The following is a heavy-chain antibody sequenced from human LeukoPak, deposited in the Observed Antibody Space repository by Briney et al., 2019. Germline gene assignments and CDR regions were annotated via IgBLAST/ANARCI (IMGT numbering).Heavy chain of an antibody. CDR2: IRSSGSPI. V-gene: IGHV3-48*01. Sequence: GGSLRLSCAASGFTFSSYSMNWVRQAPGKGLEWVSYIRSSGSPIYYADSVRGRFTISRDNAKNSLYLQMNSLRAEDTAVYYCARDRYYYDGMDVWDQGTTVTVSS. CDR1: GFTFSSYS. J-gene: IGHJ6*02. CDR3: ARDRYYYDGMDV.